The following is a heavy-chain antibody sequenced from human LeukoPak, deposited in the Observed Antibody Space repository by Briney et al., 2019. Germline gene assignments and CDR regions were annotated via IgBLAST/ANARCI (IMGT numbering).Heavy chain of an antibody. D-gene: IGHD5-18*01. J-gene: IGHJ4*02. CDR2: ISGSGGST. V-gene: IGHV3-23*01. Sequence: PGGSLRLSCAASGFTFSSYWMSWVRQPPGKGLEWVSAISGSGGSTYYADSVKGRFTISRDNSKNTLYLQMNSLRAEDTAVYYCAKADTAMVLNPPFDYWGQGTLVTVSS. CDR3: AKADTAMVLNPPFDY. CDR1: GFTFSSYW.